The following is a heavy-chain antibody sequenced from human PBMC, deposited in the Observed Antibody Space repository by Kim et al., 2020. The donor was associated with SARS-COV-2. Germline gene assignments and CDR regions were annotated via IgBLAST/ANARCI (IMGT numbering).Heavy chain of an antibody. D-gene: IGHD5-18*01. CDR3: ARGPGYSYGSYWYFDL. Sequence: SETLSLTCTGSGGSISSYYWSWIRQPPGKGLEWIGYIYYSGSTNYNPSLKSRVTISVDTSKNQFSLKLSAVTAADTAVYYCARGPGYSYGSYWYFDLWGRGTLVTVSS. V-gene: IGHV4-59*01. J-gene: IGHJ2*01. CDR2: IYYSGST. CDR1: GGSISSYY.